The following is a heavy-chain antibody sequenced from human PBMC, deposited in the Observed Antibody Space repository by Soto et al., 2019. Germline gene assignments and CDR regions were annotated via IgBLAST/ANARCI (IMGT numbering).Heavy chain of an antibody. J-gene: IGHJ6*02. D-gene: IGHD3-3*01. CDR3: AGDSPAYYDLWSGSYYYGMDG. V-gene: IGHV1-18*01. Sequence: QVQLVQSGAEVKKPGASVKVSCKASGYTFTSYGISWVRQAPGQGLEWMGWISAYNGNTNYAPKRQCRVTRTTDTSTRTAYMELRALRSGDTALYYVAGDSPAYYDLWSGSYYYGMDGWGQGTTVTVSS. CDR1: GYTFTSYG. CDR2: ISAYNGNT.